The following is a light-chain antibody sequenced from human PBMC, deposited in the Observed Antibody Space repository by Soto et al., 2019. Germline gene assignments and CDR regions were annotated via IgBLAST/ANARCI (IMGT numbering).Light chain of an antibody. CDR1: SSDVGGYNY. CDR3: SSYTRSSTRV. V-gene: IGLV2-14*01. Sequence: QAVVTQPASVSGSPGQSITISCTGTSSDVGGYNYVSWYQQHPGKAPKLMIYDVSNRPSGVSDRFSGSKSGNTASLTISGLQAEDEADYYCSSYTRSSTRVFGGGTKVTVL. CDR2: DVS. J-gene: IGLJ2*01.